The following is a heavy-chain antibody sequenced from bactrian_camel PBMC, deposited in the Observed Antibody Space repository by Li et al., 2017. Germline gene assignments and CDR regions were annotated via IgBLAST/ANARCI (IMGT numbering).Heavy chain of an antibody. D-gene: IGHD2*01. CDR2: IASDGRA. CDR3: AAAKEGGDYYCSFRLPHEYYS. J-gene: IGHJ4*01. CDR1: AAIYSDYA. V-gene: IGHV3S53*01. Sequence: HVQLVESGGRSVNAGGALRLSCQASAAIYSDYAMAWFRGREGVGVATIASDGRADYADSVKGRFTVSRDAVTNTVYLHMSAVKPTDTAVYYCAAAKEGGDYYCSFRLPHEYYSWGQGTQVTVS.